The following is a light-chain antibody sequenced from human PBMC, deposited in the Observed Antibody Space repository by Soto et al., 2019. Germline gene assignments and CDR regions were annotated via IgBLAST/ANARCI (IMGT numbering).Light chain of an antibody. CDR1: QSISSN. J-gene: IGKJ1*01. Sequence: EIVMTQSPATLSVSPGERATLSCRASQSISSNLAWYQQKPGQAPRLLIYGASTRATAIPARFSGSGSGIEFTLTISSLQSEDFAVYHCQQYNDWPRTFGQGTKVEIK. CDR2: GAS. CDR3: QQYNDWPRT. V-gene: IGKV3-15*01.